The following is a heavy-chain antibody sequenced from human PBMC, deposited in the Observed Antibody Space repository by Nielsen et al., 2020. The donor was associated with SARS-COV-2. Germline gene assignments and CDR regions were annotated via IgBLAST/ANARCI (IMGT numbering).Heavy chain of an antibody. V-gene: IGHV3-9*01. D-gene: IGHD6-19*01. Sequence: SLKISCAASGFTFDDYAMHWVRQAPGKGLEWVSGISWNSGSIGYADSVKGRFTISRDNAKNSLYLQMNSLRAEDTALYYCAKDQTGIAVAGTGYMDVWGKGTTVTVSS. J-gene: IGHJ6*03. CDR2: ISWNSGSI. CDR3: AKDQTGIAVAGTGYMDV. CDR1: GFTFDDYA.